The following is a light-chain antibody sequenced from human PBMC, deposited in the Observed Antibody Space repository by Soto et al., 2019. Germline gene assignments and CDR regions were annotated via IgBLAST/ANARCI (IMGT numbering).Light chain of an antibody. CDR1: SSYVGAYDF. CDR3: SSYTSSSPRV. Sequence: QSALTQPASVSGSPGQSITISCTGTSSYVGAYDFVSWYQQHPDKAPKLMIYEVSNRPSGVSNRFSGSKSVNTATLTISGLQAEDEADYYCSSYTSSSPRVFGTGTKLTVL. J-gene: IGLJ1*01. CDR2: EVS. V-gene: IGLV2-14*03.